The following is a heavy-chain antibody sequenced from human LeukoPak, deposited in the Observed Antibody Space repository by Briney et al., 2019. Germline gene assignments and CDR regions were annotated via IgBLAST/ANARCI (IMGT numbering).Heavy chain of an antibody. CDR1: GYSFTSYW. Sequence: GESLQISCKGSGYSFTSYWIGWVRQMPGKGLEWMGIIYPGDSDTRYSPSFQGQVTISADKSINTAYLQWNSLKASDTAIYYCARFVGACSGGNCYSDYWGQGTLVTVSS. D-gene: IGHD2-15*01. CDR3: ARFVGACSGGNCYSDY. V-gene: IGHV5-51*01. J-gene: IGHJ4*02. CDR2: IYPGDSDT.